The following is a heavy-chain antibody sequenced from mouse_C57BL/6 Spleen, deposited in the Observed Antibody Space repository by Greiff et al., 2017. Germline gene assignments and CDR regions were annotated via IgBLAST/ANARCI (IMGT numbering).Heavy chain of an antibody. Sequence: QVHVKQSGAELVKPGASVKLSCKASGYTFTEYTIHWVKQRSGQGLEWIGWFYPGSGSIKYNEKFKDKATLTADKSSSTVYMELSRLTSEDSAVYFCARHGGDDYDPTYYFDYWGQGTTLTVSS. CDR3: ARHGGDDYDPTYYFDY. CDR2: FYPGSGSI. D-gene: IGHD2-4*01. CDR1: GYTFTEYT. V-gene: IGHV1-62-2*01. J-gene: IGHJ2*01.